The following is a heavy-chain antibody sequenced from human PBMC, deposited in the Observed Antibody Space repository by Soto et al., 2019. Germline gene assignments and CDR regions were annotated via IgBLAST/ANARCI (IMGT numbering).Heavy chain of an antibody. D-gene: IGHD3-3*01. CDR2: IYYSGSP. CDR3: VGSEYPGNFWSGYYAWSVGYHGMDV. J-gene: IGHJ6*02. CDR1: CGSIRSGDYY. Sequence: SETLSLTCTVSCGSIRSGDYYWSWIRQPPGKGLEWIGYIYYSGSPYYNPSLKSRDTISVDPSKNQFSMKLSSVTAAEAAVYYCVGSEYPGNFWSGYYAWSVGYHGMDVWGQGTTGTGSS. V-gene: IGHV4-30-4*01.